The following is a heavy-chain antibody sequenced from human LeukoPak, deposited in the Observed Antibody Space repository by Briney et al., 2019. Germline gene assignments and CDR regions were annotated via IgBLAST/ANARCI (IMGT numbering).Heavy chain of an antibody. CDR1: GYSISSGYY. V-gene: IGHV4-38-2*02. CDR2: IYTSGST. Sequence: SETLSLTCTVSGYSISSGYYWGWIRQPPGKGLEWIGRIYTSGSTNYNPSLKSRVTMSVDTSKNQFSLKLSSVTAADTAVYYCARRSYDSSGYYGWYFDLWGRGTLVTVSS. D-gene: IGHD3-22*01. CDR3: ARRSYDSSGYYGWYFDL. J-gene: IGHJ2*01.